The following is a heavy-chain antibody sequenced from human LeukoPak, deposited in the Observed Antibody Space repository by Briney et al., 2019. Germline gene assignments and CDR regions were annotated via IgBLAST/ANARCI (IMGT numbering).Heavy chain of an antibody. CDR3: ARDPMVRGVIITQAQNFDY. Sequence: ASVKVSCKASGYTFTSYGISWVRQAPGQGLEWMGWISAYNGNTNYAQKLQGRITMTTDTSTSTAYMELRSLRSDDTAVYYCARDPMVRGVIITQAQNFDYWGQGTLVTVSS. V-gene: IGHV1-18*01. CDR1: GYTFTSYG. CDR2: ISAYNGNT. J-gene: IGHJ4*02. D-gene: IGHD3-10*01.